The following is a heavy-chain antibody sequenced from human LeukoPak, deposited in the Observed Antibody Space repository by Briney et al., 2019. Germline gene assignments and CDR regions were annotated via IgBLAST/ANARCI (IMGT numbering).Heavy chain of an antibody. D-gene: IGHD1-26*01. CDR3: AKDPYSGSYFDY. J-gene: IGHJ4*02. CDR1: GFTVSSYA. V-gene: IGHV3-23*01. Sequence: PGGSLRLSCAASGFTVSSYAMSWVRQAPGKGLEWVSAISGSGGSAYYADSVKGRFIISRDNSKNTLYLQMNSLRAEDTAVYYCAKDPYSGSYFDYWGQGTLVTVSS. CDR2: ISGSGGSA.